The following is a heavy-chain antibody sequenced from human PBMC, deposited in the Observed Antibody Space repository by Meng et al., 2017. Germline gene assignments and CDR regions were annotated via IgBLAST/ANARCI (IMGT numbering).Heavy chain of an antibody. CDR1: GGSFSGYY. D-gene: IGHD5-18*01. CDR2: INHSGST. J-gene: IGHJ4*02. Sequence: QVQLQQWGAGLLKPSETLSLTCAVYGGSFSGYYWSWIRQPPGKGLEWIGEINHSGSTNYNPSLKSRVTISVDTSKNQFSLKLSSVTAADTAVYYCARGGGYSYGFGSIDYWGQGTLVTVSS. V-gene: IGHV4-34*01. CDR3: ARGGGYSYGFGSIDY.